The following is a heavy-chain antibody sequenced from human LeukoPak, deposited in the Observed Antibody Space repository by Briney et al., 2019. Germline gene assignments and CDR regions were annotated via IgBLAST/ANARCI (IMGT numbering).Heavy chain of an antibody. Sequence: ASVKVSCKASGYTFTGYYMHWVRQAPGQGLEWMGWINPNSGGTNYAQKFQGWVTMTRDTSISTAYMELSRLRSDDTAVYHCARSGGRSYYGSGSYSVFSSDYYYYYGMDVWGKGTTVTVSS. J-gene: IGHJ6*04. CDR1: GYTFTGYY. V-gene: IGHV1-2*04. CDR2: INPNSGGT. D-gene: IGHD3-10*01. CDR3: ARSGGRSYYGSGSYSVFSSDYYYYYGMDV.